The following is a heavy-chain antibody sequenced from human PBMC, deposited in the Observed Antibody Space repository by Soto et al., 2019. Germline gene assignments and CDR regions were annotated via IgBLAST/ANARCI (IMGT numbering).Heavy chain of an antibody. CDR3: AREAIVAGATTGMDV. V-gene: IGHV1-46*01. CDR1: GYTLTTFF. J-gene: IGHJ6*02. Sequence: QVQLVQSGAEVKKPGASVKVSCKASGYTLTTFFMHWVRQAPEQGLEWMGVINRAYPVGRSTTYAQKFQGRVTMTTDTSTSTVYMELSRLRSDDTAVYYCAREAIVAGATTGMDVWGQGTTVTVSS. D-gene: IGHD1-26*01. CDR2: INRAYPVGRST.